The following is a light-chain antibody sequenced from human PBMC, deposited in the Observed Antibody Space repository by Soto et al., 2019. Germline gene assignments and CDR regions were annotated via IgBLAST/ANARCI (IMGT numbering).Light chain of an antibody. CDR2: GAS. V-gene: IGKV3-20*01. Sequence: EIVLTQSPGNLSLSPGERATLSCRASQSVSSSYLAWYQQKPGQAPRLLMHGASSRATGIPDRFSGSGSGTDFTLTISRLEPEDFAVYYCQQYGGSYWTFGQGTKVEIK. CDR1: QSVSSSY. J-gene: IGKJ1*01. CDR3: QQYGGSYWT.